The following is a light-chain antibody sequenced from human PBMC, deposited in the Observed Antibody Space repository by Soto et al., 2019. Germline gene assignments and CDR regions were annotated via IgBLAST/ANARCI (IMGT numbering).Light chain of an antibody. Sequence: QSVLPQPPSASGTPGQRVTISCSGSSSNIGSNSVNWYQQVPGTAPKLLISSDNQRPSGVPDRFSGSQSGTSASLAISGLQSEDEADYHCGAWDDSLNGWVFGGGTKLTVL. CDR1: SSNIGSNS. CDR2: SDN. J-gene: IGLJ3*02. V-gene: IGLV1-44*01. CDR3: GAWDDSLNGWV.